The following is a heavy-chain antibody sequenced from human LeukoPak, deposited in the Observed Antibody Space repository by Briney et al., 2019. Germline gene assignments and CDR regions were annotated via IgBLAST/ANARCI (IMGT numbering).Heavy chain of an antibody. J-gene: IGHJ5*02. D-gene: IGHD6-19*01. CDR1: GYTFTSYD. Sequence: ASVKVSCKASGYTFTSYDINWVRQATGQGLEWMGWMNPNSGNTGYAQKFQGRVTMTRNTSISTAYMELSILRSEDTAVYYCARRAGGSDWFAFDPWGQGTLVTVSS. V-gene: IGHV1-8*01. CDR2: MNPNSGNT. CDR3: ARRAGGSDWFAFDP.